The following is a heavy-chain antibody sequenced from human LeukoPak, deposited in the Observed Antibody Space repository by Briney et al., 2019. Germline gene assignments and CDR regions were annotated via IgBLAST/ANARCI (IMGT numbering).Heavy chain of an antibody. V-gene: IGHV1-69*02. D-gene: IGHD3-22*01. J-gene: IGHJ6*02. CDR2: IIPILGIA. Sequence: SVKVSCKASGDTFSRYTISWVRQAPGQGLEWMGRIIPILGIATYAQKFQGRVTITADKSTSTAYMELSSLRSEGTAVYYCARSETDSSPYHYGMDVWGQGTTVTVSS. CDR1: GDTFSRYT. CDR3: ARSETDSSPYHYGMDV.